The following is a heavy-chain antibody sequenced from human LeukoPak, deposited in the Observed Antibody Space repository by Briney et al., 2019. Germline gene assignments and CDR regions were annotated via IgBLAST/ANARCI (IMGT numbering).Heavy chain of an antibody. Sequence: GGSLRLSCAASGFTVSDNYMSWVRQAPGKGLEWVSVMYSGGDTYYADSVKGRFTFSRDISKNTLYLQMNGLRTEDTAMYYCARDAPQVPAAGVLASGGQGTLVTVSS. CDR3: ARDAPQVPAAGVLAS. D-gene: IGHD6-13*01. CDR1: GFTVSDNY. V-gene: IGHV3-53*01. J-gene: IGHJ4*02. CDR2: MYSGGDT.